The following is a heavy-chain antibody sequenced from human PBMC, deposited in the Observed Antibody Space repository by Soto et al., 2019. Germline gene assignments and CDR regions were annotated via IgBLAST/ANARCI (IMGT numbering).Heavy chain of an antibody. Sequence: QVQLVQSGAEVKKPGASVKVSCKASGYTFTNYGISWVRQAPGQGLEWMGWISAYNGNTKYAQKFQGRVTMTTDTSTSTAYMELRRLRSDDTAVYYCARGVGSGSYYNQYNWFDPWGQGTLVTVSS. CDR1: GYTFTNYG. D-gene: IGHD3-10*01. V-gene: IGHV1-18*01. CDR3: ARGVGSGSYYNQYNWFDP. J-gene: IGHJ5*02. CDR2: ISAYNGNT.